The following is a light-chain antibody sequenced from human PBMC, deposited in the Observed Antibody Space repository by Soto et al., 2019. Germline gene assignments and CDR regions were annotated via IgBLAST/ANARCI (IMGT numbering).Light chain of an antibody. CDR1: QSVSSSY. J-gene: IGKJ1*01. CDR2: GAS. V-gene: IGKV3D-7*01. CDR3: QQDYNLPQS. Sequence: GERVTISLRASQSVSSSYLTWYQQKPGQAPRLLIYGASPRATGIPARFSGSGSGTDFTLTISSLQPEDFAVYYCQQDYNLPQSFGQG.